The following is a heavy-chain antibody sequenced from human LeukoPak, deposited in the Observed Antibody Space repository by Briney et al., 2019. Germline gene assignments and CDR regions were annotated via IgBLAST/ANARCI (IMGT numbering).Heavy chain of an antibody. CDR1: GFTFSSYW. Sequence: GGSLRLSCAASGFTFSSYWMSWVRQAPGKGLEWVANINQGGSDKHYVDSRFTISRDNASNSLYLQMNSLRAEDTAVYYCVRESRSGSYSGYWGQGTLVTVSS. D-gene: IGHD1-26*01. CDR3: VRESRSGSYSGY. V-gene: IGHV3-7*01. CDR2: INQGGSDK. J-gene: IGHJ4*02.